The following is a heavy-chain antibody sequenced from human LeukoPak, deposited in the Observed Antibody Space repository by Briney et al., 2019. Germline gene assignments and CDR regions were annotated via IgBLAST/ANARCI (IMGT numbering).Heavy chain of an antibody. Sequence: PGGSLRLSCVASGFTFSRNWMSWVRQAPGKGLEWVSAISGSGGSTYYADSVKGRFTISRDNSKNTLYLQMNSLRAEDTAVYYCAKAIAAAGHYYYYYMDVWGKGTTVTISS. D-gene: IGHD6-13*01. CDR3: AKAIAAAGHYYYYYMDV. V-gene: IGHV3-23*01. CDR2: ISGSGGST. J-gene: IGHJ6*03. CDR1: GFTFSRNW.